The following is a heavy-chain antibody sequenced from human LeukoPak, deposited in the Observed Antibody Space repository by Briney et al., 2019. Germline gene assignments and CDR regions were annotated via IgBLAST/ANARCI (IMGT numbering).Heavy chain of an antibody. CDR1: GFTFSRYG. Sequence: PGGSLRLSCAASGFTFSRYGMSWVRQAPGKGLERVSGISGSGGSTYYADSVKGRFTISRDSSKNTLYLQMNSLRAEDTAVYYCAKDRSILRYFDWLLPYFDYRGQGTLVTVSS. V-gene: IGHV3-23*01. D-gene: IGHD3-9*01. CDR3: AKDRSILRYFDWLLPYFDY. J-gene: IGHJ4*02. CDR2: ISGSGGST.